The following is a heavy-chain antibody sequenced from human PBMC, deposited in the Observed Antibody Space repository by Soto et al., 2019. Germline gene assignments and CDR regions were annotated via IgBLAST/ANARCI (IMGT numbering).Heavy chain of an antibody. CDR3: GGGSSPGKGPPPNY. J-gene: IGHJ4*02. Sequence: GWSLRLSCASSVFTFINYAMTWVRQAPGKGLEWVSGLNGSGGSTSSADSVKGRFAISRDNSKNTLYLQMNSLRDGDTAVYYWGGGSSPGKGPPPNYGAKGTLVT. D-gene: IGHD3-16*01. CDR1: VFTFINYA. V-gene: IGHV3-23*01. CDR2: LNGSGGST.